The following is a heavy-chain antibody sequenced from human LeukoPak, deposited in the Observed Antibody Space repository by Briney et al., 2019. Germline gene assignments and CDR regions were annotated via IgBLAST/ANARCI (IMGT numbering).Heavy chain of an antibody. CDR2: ITSSGSYI. V-gene: IGHV3-21*01. Sequence: GGSLRLSCAASGFTFNAYSMNWVRQAPGQGLEWVSSITSSGSYIYYRDSLKGRFTISRDNAKNSLYLQMNSLRDDDTAVYYCARGTDSGYDSTGSFDYRGQGALVTVSS. J-gene: IGHJ4*02. D-gene: IGHD5-12*01. CDR3: ARGTDSGYDSTGSFDY. CDR1: GFTFNAYS.